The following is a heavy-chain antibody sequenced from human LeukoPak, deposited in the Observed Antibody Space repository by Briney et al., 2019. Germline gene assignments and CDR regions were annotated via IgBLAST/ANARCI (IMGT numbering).Heavy chain of an antibody. CDR1: GFTFSSYA. CDR2: ISGSGGST. V-gene: IGHV3-23*01. Sequence: PGGSLRLSCAASGFTFSSYAMSWVRQAPGKGLEWVSAISGSGGSTYYADSVKGRFTISRDNSKNTLYLQMNSLRAEDTAVYYCAKDRHSYYYDSSGYYSQGPYFDYWGQGTLVTVSS. CDR3: AKDRHSYYYDSSGYYSQGPYFDY. J-gene: IGHJ4*02. D-gene: IGHD3-22*01.